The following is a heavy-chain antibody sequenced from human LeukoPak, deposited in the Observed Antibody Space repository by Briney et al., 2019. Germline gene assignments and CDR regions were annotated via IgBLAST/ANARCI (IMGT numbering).Heavy chain of an antibody. V-gene: IGHV4-39*07. CDR2: INHSGST. Sequence: SETLSLTCSVSGASLSTNNYYWGWIRQPPGKGLEWIGEINHSGSTNYNPSLKSRVTISVDTSKNQFSLKLSSVTAADTAVYYCARGLGSGYYQTNWFDPWGQGTLVTVSS. CDR3: ARGLGSGYYQTNWFDP. J-gene: IGHJ5*02. D-gene: IGHD3-22*01. CDR1: GASLSTNNYY.